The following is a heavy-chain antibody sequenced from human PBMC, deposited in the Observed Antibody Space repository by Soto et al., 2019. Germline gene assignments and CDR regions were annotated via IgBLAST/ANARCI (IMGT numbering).Heavy chain of an antibody. CDR1: GGSFSGYY. J-gene: IGHJ4*02. D-gene: IGHD5-12*01. Sequence: NPSETLSLTCAVYGGSFSGYYWSWIRQPPGKGLEWIGEINHSGSTNYNPSLKSRVTISVDTSKNQFSLKLSSVTAADTAVYYCARVGGYNPGNFDYWGQGTLVTVSS. CDR2: INHSGST. CDR3: ARVGGYNPGNFDY. V-gene: IGHV4-34*01.